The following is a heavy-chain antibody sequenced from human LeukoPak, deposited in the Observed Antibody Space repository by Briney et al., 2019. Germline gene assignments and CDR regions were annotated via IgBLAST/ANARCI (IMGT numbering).Heavy chain of an antibody. J-gene: IGHJ4*02. V-gene: IGHV1-24*01. CDR1: GYTLTELS. D-gene: IGHD3-10*01. Sequence: ASVKVSCKVSGYTLTELSMHWVRQAPGKGLEWMGGFDPEDGETIYAQKFQGRVTMTEDTSTDTAYMELSSLRSEDTAVYYCARGVLLWFGELSGGYFDYWGQGTLVTVSS. CDR2: FDPEDGET. CDR3: ARGVLLWFGELSGGYFDY.